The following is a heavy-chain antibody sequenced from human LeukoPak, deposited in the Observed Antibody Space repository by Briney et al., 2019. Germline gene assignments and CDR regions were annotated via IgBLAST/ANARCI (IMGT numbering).Heavy chain of an antibody. J-gene: IGHJ4*02. D-gene: IGHD3-10*01. CDR2: INPNSGGT. V-gene: IGHV1-2*02. Sequence: GASVKVSCKASGYTFTGSYMHWVRQAPGQGLEWMGWINPNSGGTNYAQKFQGRVTMTRDTSISTAYMELSRLRSDDTAVYYCARDFHGSGSYYFDYWGQGTLVTVSS. CDR3: ARDFHGSGSYYFDY. CDR1: GYTFTGSY.